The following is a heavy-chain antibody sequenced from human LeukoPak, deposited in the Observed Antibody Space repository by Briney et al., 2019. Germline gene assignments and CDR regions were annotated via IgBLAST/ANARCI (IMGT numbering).Heavy chain of an antibody. CDR2: IYYSGST. V-gene: IGHV4-59*01. J-gene: IGHJ5*02. CDR1: GGSISSYY. Sequence: SETLSLTCTVSGGSISSYYWSWIRQPPGKGLEWIGYIYYSGSTNYNPSLKSRVTISVDTSKNQFSLKLSSVTAADTAVYYCARDRDSSGYYNWFDPWAREPWSPSPQ. D-gene: IGHD3-22*01. CDR3: ARDRDSSGYYNWFDP.